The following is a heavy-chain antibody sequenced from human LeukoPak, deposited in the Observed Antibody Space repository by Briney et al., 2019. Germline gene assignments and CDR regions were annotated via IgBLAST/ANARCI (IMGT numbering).Heavy chain of an antibody. V-gene: IGHV4-59*08. CDR2: ISNSGST. Sequence: PSETLSLTCSVSNASITIYYWSWIRQSPGKGLEWIGYISNSGSTNYNPSLKSRVTISVDTSKNQFSLRLSSVTAADTAVYSCARQWGSCHGGGSDCYTFDYWGQGTLVTVSS. D-gene: IGHD2-21*02. CDR3: ARQWGSCHGGGSDCYTFDY. J-gene: IGHJ4*02. CDR1: NASITIYY.